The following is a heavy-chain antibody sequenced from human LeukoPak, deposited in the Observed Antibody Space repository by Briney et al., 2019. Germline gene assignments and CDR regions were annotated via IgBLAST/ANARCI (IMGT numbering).Heavy chain of an antibody. CDR1: GYTFTSYD. CDR2: MNPNSGNT. D-gene: IGHD6-13*01. V-gene: IGHV1-8*03. Sequence: ASVKVSCKAPGYTFTSYDINWVRQATGQGLEWMGWMNPNSGNTGYAQKFQGRVTITRNTSISTAYMELSSLRSEDTAVYYCARGIRQQLVRQVSYYMDVWGKGTTVTVSS. J-gene: IGHJ6*03. CDR3: ARGIRQQLVRQVSYYMDV.